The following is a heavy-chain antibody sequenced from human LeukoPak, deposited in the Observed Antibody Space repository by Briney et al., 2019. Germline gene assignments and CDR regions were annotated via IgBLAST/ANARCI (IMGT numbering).Heavy chain of an antibody. J-gene: IGHJ4*02. Sequence: SETLSLTCTVSGGSISSYYWSWIRQPPGKGLEWIGHIYYSGSTNYNPSLKSRVTISVDTSKNQFSLKLSSVTAADTAVYYCARGYDGYNDYWGQGTLVTVSS. CDR1: GGSISSYY. CDR2: IYYSGST. D-gene: IGHD5-24*01. CDR3: ARGYDGYNDY. V-gene: IGHV4-59*01.